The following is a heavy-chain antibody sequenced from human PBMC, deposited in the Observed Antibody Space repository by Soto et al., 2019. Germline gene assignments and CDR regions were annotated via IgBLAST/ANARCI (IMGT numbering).Heavy chain of an antibody. J-gene: IGHJ5*02. CDR3: AGSSAYYDVLTGYSPNWFDP. Sequence: SETLSLTCTVSGGSISSSSYYWGWIRQPPGKGLEWIGSIYYSGSTYYNPSLKSRVTISVDTSKNQFSLKLSSVTAADTAVYYCAGSSAYYDVLTGYSPNWFDPWGQGTLVTVSS. CDR1: GGSISSSSYY. CDR2: IYYSGST. V-gene: IGHV4-39*01. D-gene: IGHD3-9*01.